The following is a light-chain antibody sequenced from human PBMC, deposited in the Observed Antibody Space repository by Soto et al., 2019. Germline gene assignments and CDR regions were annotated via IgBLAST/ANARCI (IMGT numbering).Light chain of an antibody. CDR1: SXDVGGYNY. CDR3: SSYTNTDTLVV. CDR2: EVT. Sequence: QSALTQPASVSGSPGQSITISCTGSSXDVGGYNYVSWYQQHSGKAPKLIIYEVTNRPSGVSNRFSASKSGNTASLTISGLQAEDEAYYYCSSYTNTDTLVVFGTGTKFTVL. J-gene: IGLJ1*01. V-gene: IGLV2-14*01.